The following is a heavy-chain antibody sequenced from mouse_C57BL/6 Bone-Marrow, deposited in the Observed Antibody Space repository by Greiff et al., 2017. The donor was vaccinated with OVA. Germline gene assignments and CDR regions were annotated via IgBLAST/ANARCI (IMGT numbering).Heavy chain of an antibody. Sequence: EVQLQQSGPELVKPGASVKISCKASGYSFTDYNMNWVKQSNGKGLEWIGVINPNYGTTSYNQKFKGKATLTVDQSSSTAYMQLNSLTSEDSAVYYCASPGSSGYSWFAYWGQGTLVTVSA. J-gene: IGHJ3*01. D-gene: IGHD3-2*02. CDR3: ASPGSSGYSWFAY. CDR2: INPNYGTT. V-gene: IGHV1-39*01. CDR1: GYSFTDYN.